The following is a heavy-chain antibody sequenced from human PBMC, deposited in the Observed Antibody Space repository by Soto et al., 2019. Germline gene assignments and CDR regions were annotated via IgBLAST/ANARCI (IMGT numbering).Heavy chain of an antibody. Sequence: QVQLVQSGAEVKKPGASVKVSCKASGYTFTSYAMHWVRQAPGQRLEWMGCINAGNGNTKYSQKFQGRVTITRDTTAITAYMELSSLRSEDTAVYYCAREVSKGSIAAAGTEVPLGYWGQGNLVTVSS. CDR1: GYTFTSYA. CDR2: INAGNGNT. V-gene: IGHV1-3*01. J-gene: IGHJ4*02. CDR3: AREVSKGSIAAAGTEVPLGY. D-gene: IGHD6-13*01.